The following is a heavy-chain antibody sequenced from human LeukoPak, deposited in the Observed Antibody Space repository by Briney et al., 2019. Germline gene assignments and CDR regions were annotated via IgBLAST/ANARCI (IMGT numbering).Heavy chain of an antibody. V-gene: IGHV3-33*01. CDR2: MWYDGSNT. Sequence: GRSLRLSCAASGFTFSNYGVHWVRQAPGKGLEWVAVMWYDGSNTYYADSVEGRFTISRDNSKSTLYLQMNSLRAEDTAVYYCARDSGSVVVITGHFQHWGQGTLVTVSS. J-gene: IGHJ1*01. CDR3: ARDSGSVVVITGHFQH. D-gene: IGHD3-22*01. CDR1: GFTFSNYG.